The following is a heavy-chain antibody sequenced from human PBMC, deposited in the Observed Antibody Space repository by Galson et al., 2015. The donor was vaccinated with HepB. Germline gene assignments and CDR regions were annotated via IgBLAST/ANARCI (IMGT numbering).Heavy chain of an antibody. J-gene: IGHJ4*02. CDR2: IKDDGSET. V-gene: IGHV3-7*01. D-gene: IGHD3-10*01. Sequence: SLRLSCAASGFTFSDYWMSWVRQAPEKGLEWVGNIKDDGSETYYVDSVKGRFTISRDNAKNSLYLQMSSLRAEDTAVCYCARSTYGPRYWGQGTLVTVSS. CDR3: ARSTYGPRY. CDR1: GFTFSDYW.